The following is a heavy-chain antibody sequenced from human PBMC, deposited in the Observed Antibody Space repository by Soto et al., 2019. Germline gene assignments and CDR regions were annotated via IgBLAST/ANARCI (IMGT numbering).Heavy chain of an antibody. D-gene: IGHD6-6*01. J-gene: IGHJ4*02. Sequence: QLQLQESGPGLVKPSETLSLTCAVSGGSISSSTSYWGWIRQPPGKGLEWIGSIYYSGSTYYNPSLKSRVTISVDTSNNQFSLKLSSMTAADTAVYYCARQARIATRTQDDWGQGTLVTVSS. CDR1: GGSISSSTSY. CDR3: ARQARIATRTQDD. CDR2: IYYSGST. V-gene: IGHV4-39*01.